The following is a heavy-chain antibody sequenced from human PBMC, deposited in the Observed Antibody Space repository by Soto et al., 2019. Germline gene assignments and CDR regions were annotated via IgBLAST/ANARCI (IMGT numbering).Heavy chain of an antibody. CDR2: INTKTGAS. V-gene: IGHV1-2*07. CDR3: AREFAVKTLLNSGSLHFDY. D-gene: IGHD1-26*01. Sequence: QVQLVQSGAEVRKPGASVKVSCRASGFSFTDYYVHWVRRAPGQGLEWMGWINTKTGASKYVYEFQGRVTMTRDTSINTAYMEVSRLRSDDTAVYYCAREFAVKTLLNSGSLHFDYWGQGTLVTVSS. CDR1: GFSFTDYY. J-gene: IGHJ4*02.